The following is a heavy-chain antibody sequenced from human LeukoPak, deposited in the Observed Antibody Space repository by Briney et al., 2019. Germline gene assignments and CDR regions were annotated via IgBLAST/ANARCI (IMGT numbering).Heavy chain of an antibody. CDR1: GYSISSGYY. D-gene: IGHD2-21*01. V-gene: IGHV4-38-2*02. J-gene: IGHJ4*02. CDR3: ARSSLRSVTIPDY. CDR2: IYYSGST. Sequence: SETLSLTCTVSGYSISSGYYWGWIRQPPGKGLEWIGSIYYSGSTYYNPSLKSRVTISVDTSKNQFSLKLSSVTAADTAVYYCARSSLRSVTIPDYWGQGTLVTVSS.